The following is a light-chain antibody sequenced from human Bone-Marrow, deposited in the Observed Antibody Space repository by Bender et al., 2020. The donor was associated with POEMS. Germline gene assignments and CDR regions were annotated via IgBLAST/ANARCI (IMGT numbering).Light chain of an antibody. CDR1: TGDVGTYNY. CDR3: SSYTTGSNYV. V-gene: IGLV2-14*03. CDR2: DVT. Sequence: QSALTQPASVSGSPGQSITISCTGTTGDVGTYNYVSWYQQHPGKAPKLMIFDVTYRPSEVSTRFSGSKSGNTAFLTISGLQAEDEADYYCSSYTTGSNYVFGTGTKVAVL. J-gene: IGLJ1*01.